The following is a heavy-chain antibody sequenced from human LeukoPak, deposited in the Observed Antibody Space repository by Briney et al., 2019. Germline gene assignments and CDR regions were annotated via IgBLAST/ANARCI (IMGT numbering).Heavy chain of an antibody. D-gene: IGHD1-1*01. J-gene: IGHJ3*02. V-gene: IGHV3-9*01. Sequence: GRSLRLSCEASGFTFDDYAMHWVRQAPGKGLEWVSGISWNSGSIGYADSVKGRFTISRDNAKDSLYLQMNSLRPEDTALYYCAKEPNDLAFDIWGQGTMVTVSS. CDR2: ISWNSGSI. CDR3: AKEPNDLAFDI. CDR1: GFTFDDYA.